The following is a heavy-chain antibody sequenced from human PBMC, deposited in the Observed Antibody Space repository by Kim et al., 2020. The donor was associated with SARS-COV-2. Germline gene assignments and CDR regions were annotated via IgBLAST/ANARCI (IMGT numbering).Heavy chain of an antibody. V-gene: IGHV1-3*01. CDR3: ARDRDYGDYPWFDP. Sequence: SQKFQGRVTITRDPSASTAYMELSSLRSEDTAVYYCARDRDYGDYPWFDPWGQGTLVTVSS. J-gene: IGHJ5*02. D-gene: IGHD4-17*01.